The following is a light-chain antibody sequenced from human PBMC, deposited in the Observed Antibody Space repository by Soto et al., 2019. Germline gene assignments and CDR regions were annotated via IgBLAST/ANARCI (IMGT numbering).Light chain of an antibody. CDR2: GNN. V-gene: IGLV1-40*01. CDR3: QSFDSSLSVV. J-gene: IGLJ2*01. Sequence: QSVLTQPPSVSGAPGQRVTISCTGSSSNIGAGYDVHWYQHLPGTAPKLLIYGNNNRPSGVSDRFSGSKSGTSASLAITGLQAEDETHYYCQSFDSSLSVVFGGGTKLTVL. CDR1: SSNIGAGYD.